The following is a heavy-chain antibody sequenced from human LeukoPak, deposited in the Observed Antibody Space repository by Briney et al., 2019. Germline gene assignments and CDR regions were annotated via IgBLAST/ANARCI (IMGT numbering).Heavy chain of an antibody. V-gene: IGHV3-30*04. CDR2: ISYDGSNK. Sequence: GGSLRLSCAASGFTFSSYAMHWVRQAPGKGLEWVAVISYDGSNKYYADSVKGRFTISRDNSKNTLYLQMNSLRAEDTAVYYCARESDTAMIYWGQGTLVTVSS. CDR3: ARESDTAMIY. J-gene: IGHJ4*02. D-gene: IGHD5-18*01. CDR1: GFTFSSYA.